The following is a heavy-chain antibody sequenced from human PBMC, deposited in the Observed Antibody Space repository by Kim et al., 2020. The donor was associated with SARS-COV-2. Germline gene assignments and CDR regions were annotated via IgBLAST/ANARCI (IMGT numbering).Heavy chain of an antibody. V-gene: IGHV4-31*03. J-gene: IGHJ4*02. CDR3: ARGHPLDY. CDR2: ISYSGNS. CDR1: GGSIRSGGKF. Sequence: SETLSLTCSVSGGSIRSGGKFWTWIRQHPAKGLEWIGYISYSGNSHYSPSLRSRVSISLQPSENQFSLELTSVTAADTAGYYCARGHPLDYWGQGILVTV.